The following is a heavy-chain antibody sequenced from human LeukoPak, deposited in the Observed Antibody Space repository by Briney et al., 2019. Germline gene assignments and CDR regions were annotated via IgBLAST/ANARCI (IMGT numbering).Heavy chain of an antibody. Sequence: SETLSLTCTVSGGSISSYYWSWIRQPPGKGLEWIGYIYYSGSTNYNPSLKSRVTISVDTSKNQFSLKLSSVTAADTAVYYCAKGSYYDSSGSFYFDYWGQGTLVTVSS. CDR2: IYYSGST. V-gene: IGHV4-59*01. J-gene: IGHJ4*02. D-gene: IGHD3-22*01. CDR1: GGSISSYY. CDR3: AKGSYYDSSGSFYFDY.